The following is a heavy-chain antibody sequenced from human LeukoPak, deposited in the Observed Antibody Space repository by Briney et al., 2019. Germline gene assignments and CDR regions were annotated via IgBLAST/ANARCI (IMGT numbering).Heavy chain of an antibody. J-gene: IGHJ4*02. CDR3: ARLSDYYGSESYSYYDY. D-gene: IGHD3-10*01. CDR2: INPNSGGT. V-gene: IGHV1-2*02. Sequence: GASVKVSCKASGYTFTGYYMHWVRQAPGQGLEWMGWINPNSGGTNYAQKFQGRVTMARDTSISTAYMELSRLRSDDTAVYYCARLSDYYGSESYSYYDYWGQGTLVTVSS. CDR1: GYTFTGYY.